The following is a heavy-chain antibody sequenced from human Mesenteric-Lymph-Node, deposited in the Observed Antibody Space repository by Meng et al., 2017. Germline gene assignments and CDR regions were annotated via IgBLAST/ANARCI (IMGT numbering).Heavy chain of an antibody. D-gene: IGHD4-17*01. CDR1: GGSISSSSYY. CDR2: IYYSGST. J-gene: IGHJ4*02. CDR3: ARNGDHGDYEYSPALGDFDY. V-gene: IGHV4-39*07. Sequence: SETLSLTCTVSGGSISSSSYYWGWIRQPPGKGLEWIGSIYYSGSTYYNPSLKSRVTISVDTFKNQFSLKLSSVTAADTAVYYCARNGDHGDYEYSPALGDFDYWGQGTLVTVSS.